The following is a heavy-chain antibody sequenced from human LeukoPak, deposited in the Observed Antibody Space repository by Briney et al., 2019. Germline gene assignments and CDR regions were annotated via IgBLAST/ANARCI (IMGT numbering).Heavy chain of an antibody. CDR3: AKVYSYGPKPSYFDY. CDR1: GFTFSSYA. V-gene: IGHV3-23*01. CDR2: ISGSGGST. J-gene: IGHJ4*02. Sequence: QAGGSLRLSCAASGFTFSSYAMSWVRQAPGKGLEWVSAISGSGGSTYYADSVKGRFTISRDNSKNTLYLQMNSLRAEDTAVYYCAKVYSYGPKPSYFDYWGQGTLVTVSS. D-gene: IGHD5-18*01.